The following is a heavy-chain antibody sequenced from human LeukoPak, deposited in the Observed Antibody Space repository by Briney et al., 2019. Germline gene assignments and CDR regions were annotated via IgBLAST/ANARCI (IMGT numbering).Heavy chain of an antibody. V-gene: IGHV4-34*01. CDR3: ATPGAARVGP. CDR2: INHSGST. D-gene: IGHD6-6*01. Sequence: SETLSLTCAVYGGSFSGYYWSWIRQPPGKGLEWIGEINHSGSTNYNPSLKSRVTISVDTSQNQFSLKLSSATAADTAVYSCATPGAARVGPWGQGTLATVSS. CDR1: GGSFSGYY. J-gene: IGHJ5*02.